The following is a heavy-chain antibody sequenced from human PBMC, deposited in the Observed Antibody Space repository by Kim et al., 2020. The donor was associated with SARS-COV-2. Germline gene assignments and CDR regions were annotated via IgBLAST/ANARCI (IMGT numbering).Heavy chain of an antibody. CDR3: AKEVDYPRKYFQH. Sequence: YADSVKGRFTISRDNSKNTLYLQMNSLRAEDTAVYYCAKEVDYPRKYFQHWGQGTLVTVSS. V-gene: IGHV3-30*02. D-gene: IGHD4-17*01. J-gene: IGHJ1*01.